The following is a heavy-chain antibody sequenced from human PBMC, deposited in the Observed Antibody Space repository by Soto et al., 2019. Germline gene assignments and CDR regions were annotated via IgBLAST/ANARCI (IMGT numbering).Heavy chain of an antibody. Sequence: QVQLVQSGADVKKPGASVKVSCKASGYAFTNYRISWVRQAPGQGLEWMGWISAYNGKTNYAQKLQGRVTMTTDTSTSTAYMELRSLRSDDTAVYYCARDIVVVPAAIPHPFDYWGQGTLVTVSS. J-gene: IGHJ4*02. V-gene: IGHV1-18*01. CDR3: ARDIVVVPAAIPHPFDY. CDR2: ISAYNGKT. CDR1: GYAFTNYR. D-gene: IGHD2-2*01.